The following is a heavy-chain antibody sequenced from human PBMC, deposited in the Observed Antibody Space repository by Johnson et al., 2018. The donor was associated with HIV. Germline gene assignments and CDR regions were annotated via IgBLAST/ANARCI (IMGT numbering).Heavy chain of an antibody. CDR1: GFTFSGSA. V-gene: IGHV3-73*01. J-gene: IGHJ3*02. D-gene: IGHD1/OR15-1a*01. CDR3: TTYDITGTDDAFDI. Sequence: VQLVESGGGVVQPGRSLRLSCAASGFTFSGSAMHWVRQASGKGLEWVGRIRSKANSYATAYAASVKGRFTIARDDSKNTAYLQMNSLKTEDTAVYYCTTYDITGTDDAFDIWGQGTMVTVSS. CDR2: IRSKANSYAT.